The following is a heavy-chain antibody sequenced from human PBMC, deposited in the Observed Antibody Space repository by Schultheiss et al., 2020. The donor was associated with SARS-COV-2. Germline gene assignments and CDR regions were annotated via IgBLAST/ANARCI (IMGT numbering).Heavy chain of an antibody. CDR3: ARGYCSGGSCQDGGYYYGMDV. Sequence: ASVKVSCKASGYTFTDYYIHWVRQVPGQGLEWMGWINPNSGGTNYAQKFQGWVTMTRDTSINTAYMELSRLRSDDTALYYCARGYCSGGSCQDGGYYYGMDVWGQGTTVTVSS. CDR1: GYTFTDYY. V-gene: IGHV1-2*04. CDR2: INPNSGGT. D-gene: IGHD2-15*01. J-gene: IGHJ6*02.